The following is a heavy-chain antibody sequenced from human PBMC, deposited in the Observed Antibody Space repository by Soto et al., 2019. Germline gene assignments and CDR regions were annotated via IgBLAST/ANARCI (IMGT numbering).Heavy chain of an antibody. V-gene: IGHV4-31*03. CDR3: ARGHLYSSSWYGPFDY. CDR2: IYYSGST. CDR1: GGSISSGGYY. D-gene: IGHD6-13*01. J-gene: IGHJ4*02. Sequence: TLSLTCTVSGGSISSGGYYWSWIGQHPGKGLEWSGYIYYSGSTYYNPSLKSRVTISVDTSKNQFSLKLSSVTAADTAVYYCARGHLYSSSWYGPFDYWGQGTLVTVSS.